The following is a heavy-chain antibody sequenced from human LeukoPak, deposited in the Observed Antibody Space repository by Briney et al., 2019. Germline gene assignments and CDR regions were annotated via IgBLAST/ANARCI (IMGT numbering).Heavy chain of an antibody. Sequence: SETLSLTCTVPGASISSHYWSWIRQPPGKSLDWIGHIYFSGSTNYNPSLKSRVTISLDTSKNQFSQKLSSMTAAHTAANYYPRTSWLQSSFYFEYWGQGALVTVSS. CDR3: PRTSWLQSSFYFEY. CDR2: IYFSGST. J-gene: IGHJ4*02. CDR1: GASISSHY. D-gene: IGHD5-24*01. V-gene: IGHV4-59*08.